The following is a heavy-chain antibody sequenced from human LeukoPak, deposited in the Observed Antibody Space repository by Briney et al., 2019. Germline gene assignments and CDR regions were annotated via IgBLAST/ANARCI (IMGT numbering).Heavy chain of an antibody. CDR1: GFTFSSYA. D-gene: IGHD6-13*01. Sequence: GGSLRLSCAASGFTFSSYAMHWVRQAPGKGLEWMAVISYDGSNKYYADSVKGRFTISRDNSKNTLYLQMNSLRAEDTAVYYCARGGSWYLSLHRPFDYWGQGTLVTVSS. CDR2: ISYDGSNK. J-gene: IGHJ4*02. CDR3: ARGGSWYLSLHRPFDY. V-gene: IGHV3-30-3*01.